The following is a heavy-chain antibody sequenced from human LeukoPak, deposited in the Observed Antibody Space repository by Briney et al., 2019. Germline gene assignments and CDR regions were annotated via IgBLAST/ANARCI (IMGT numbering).Heavy chain of an antibody. CDR1: GGTFSSYA. CDR2: IIPIFGIA. V-gene: IGHV1-69*04. Sequence: SVKVSCKASGGTFSSYAISWVRQAPGQGLEWMGRIIPIFGIANYAQKFQGRVTITADKSTSTAYMELSSLRPEDTAVYYCARDTDTAMERYGMDVWGQGTTVTVSS. J-gene: IGHJ6*02. D-gene: IGHD5-18*01. CDR3: ARDTDTAMERYGMDV.